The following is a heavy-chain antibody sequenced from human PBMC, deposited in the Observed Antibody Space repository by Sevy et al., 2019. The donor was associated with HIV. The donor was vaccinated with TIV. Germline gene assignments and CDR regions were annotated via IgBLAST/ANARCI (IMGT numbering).Heavy chain of an antibody. D-gene: IGHD3-22*01. CDR2: LWNDGSNK. CDR1: RFTFSNYG. Sequence: GGSLRLSCAASRFTFSNYGMHWVRLAPGKGLEWVADLWNDGSNKDYADSVKGRFTISRDNSKNTLYLQMNSLRVEDTAVYFCARGGDFNDRSAKRDFDYWGQGTLVTVSS. V-gene: IGHV3-33*01. J-gene: IGHJ4*02. CDR3: ARGGDFNDRSAKRDFDY.